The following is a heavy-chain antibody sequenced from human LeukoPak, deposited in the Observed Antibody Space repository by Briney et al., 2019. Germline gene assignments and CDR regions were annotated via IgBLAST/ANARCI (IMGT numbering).Heavy chain of an antibody. CDR2: ISAYNGNT. CDR1: GYTFTSYG. D-gene: IGHD3-22*01. Sequence: ASVKVSCEASGYTFTSYGISWVRHAPGQGLEWMGWISAYNGNTNYAQKLQGRVTMTTDTSTSTAYMELRSLRSDDTAVYYCARDYPYYYDSSGYYSTRGDAFDIWGQGTMVTVSS. CDR3: ARDYPYYYDSSGYYSTRGDAFDI. V-gene: IGHV1-18*01. J-gene: IGHJ3*02.